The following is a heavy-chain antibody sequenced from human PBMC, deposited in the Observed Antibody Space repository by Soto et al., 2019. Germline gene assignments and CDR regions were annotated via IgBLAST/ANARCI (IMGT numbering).Heavy chain of an antibody. CDR2: MNPNSGNT. D-gene: IGHD3-9*01. CDR3: ARDRVDDILTASGLKNYYYGMDV. Sequence: ASVKVSCKASGYTFTSYDINWVRQATGQGLEWMRWMNPNSGNTGYAQKFQGRVTMTRNTSISTAYMELSSLRSEDTAVYYCARDRVDDILTASGLKNYYYGMDVWGQGTTVTVSS. V-gene: IGHV1-8*01. J-gene: IGHJ6*02. CDR1: GYTFTSYD.